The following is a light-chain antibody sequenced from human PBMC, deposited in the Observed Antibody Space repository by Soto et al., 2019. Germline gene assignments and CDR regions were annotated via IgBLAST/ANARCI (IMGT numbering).Light chain of an antibody. CDR2: HAS. V-gene: IGKV3-15*01. CDR1: QSVSNN. J-gene: IGKJ4*01. Sequence: EIVMTQSPATLSVSPGERATLSCRASQSVSNNLAWYQQKPGQAPRLLIYHASTRATGIPARLSGSGSGTEFTLTISSLQSEDFAVYYCQQYNKWPLTFGGGTQVEIK. CDR3: QQYNKWPLT.